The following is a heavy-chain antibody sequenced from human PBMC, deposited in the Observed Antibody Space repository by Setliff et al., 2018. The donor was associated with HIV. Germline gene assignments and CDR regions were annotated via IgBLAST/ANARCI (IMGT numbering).Heavy chain of an antibody. CDR2: IYYSGST. CDR1: GDSVSSRSYY. J-gene: IGHJ4*02. CDR3: AQMGMVDDFDY. D-gene: IGHD3-3*01. Sequence: SETLSLTCTVSGDSVSSRSYYWSWIRQPPGKGLEWIGYIYYSGSTNYNPSLKSRVTISVDTSKNHFSLKLRSVTAADTAVYYCAQMGMVDDFDYWGQGTLVTVSS. V-gene: IGHV4-61*03.